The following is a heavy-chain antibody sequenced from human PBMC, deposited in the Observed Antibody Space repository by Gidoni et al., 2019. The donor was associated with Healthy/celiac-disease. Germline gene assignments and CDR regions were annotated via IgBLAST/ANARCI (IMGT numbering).Heavy chain of an antibody. D-gene: IGHD6-6*01. Sequence: EVQLVESGGGLVQPGGSLKLSCAASGFTFSGSALHWVRQASGKGLEWVVRIRSKANSYATAYAASVKGRFTISRDDSKNTAYLQMNSLKTEDTAVYYCTSPRGSSSRVPYYYYGMDVWGQGTTVTVSS. V-gene: IGHV3-73*01. J-gene: IGHJ6*02. CDR2: IRSKANSYAT. CDR3: TSPRGSSSRVPYYYYGMDV. CDR1: GFTFSGSA.